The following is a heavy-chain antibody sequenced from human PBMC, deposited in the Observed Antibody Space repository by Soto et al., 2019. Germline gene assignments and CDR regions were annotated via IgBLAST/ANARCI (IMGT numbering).Heavy chain of an antibody. CDR1: GGTFSSYT. J-gene: IGHJ5*02. Sequence: ASVKVSCKASGGTFSSYTISWVRQAPGQGLEWMGRIIPILGIANYAQKFQGRVTITADKSTSTAYMELSSLRSEDTAVYYCASPYCSSTSCRHEGIEPWGQGTLVTVSS. V-gene: IGHV1-69*02. D-gene: IGHD2-2*01. CDR2: IIPILGIA. CDR3: ASPYCSSTSCRHEGIEP.